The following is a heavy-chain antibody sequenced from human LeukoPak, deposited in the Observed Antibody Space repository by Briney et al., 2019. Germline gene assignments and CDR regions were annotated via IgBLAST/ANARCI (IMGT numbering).Heavy chain of an antibody. CDR3: ARVRGDYFPGHYYYYYYMDV. Sequence: SETLSLTCTVSGYSISSGYYWGWIRQPPGKGLEWIGSIYHSGSTYYNPSLKSRVTISVDTSKNQFSLKLSSVTAADTAVYYCARVRGDYFPGHYYYYYYMDVWGKGTTVTVSS. V-gene: IGHV4-38-2*02. J-gene: IGHJ6*03. CDR1: GYSISSGYY. CDR2: IYHSGST. D-gene: IGHD4-17*01.